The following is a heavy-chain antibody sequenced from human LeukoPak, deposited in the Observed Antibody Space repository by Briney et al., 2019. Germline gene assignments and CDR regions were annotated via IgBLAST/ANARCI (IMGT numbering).Heavy chain of an antibody. D-gene: IGHD3-16*01. Sequence: ASVKVSCKVSGYTLTELSMHWVRQAPGKGLEWMGGFDPEDGETIYAQKFQGRVTMTEDTSTDTACMELSSLRSEDTAVYYCATRRGQRWGDNWFDPWGQGTLVTVSS. CDR1: GYTLTELS. J-gene: IGHJ5*02. V-gene: IGHV1-24*01. CDR2: FDPEDGET. CDR3: ATRRGQRWGDNWFDP.